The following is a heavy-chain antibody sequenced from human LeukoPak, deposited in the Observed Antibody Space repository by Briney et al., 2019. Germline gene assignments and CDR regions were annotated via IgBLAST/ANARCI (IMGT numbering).Heavy chain of an antibody. J-gene: IGHJ4*02. CDR1: GYTLTELS. V-gene: IGHV1-2*02. D-gene: IGHD4-17*01. Sequence: ASVKVSCKVSGYTLTELSMHWVRQAPGQGLEWMGWINPNSGGTNSAQKFQGRVTMTRDTSISTAYMELSSLRSEDTAVYYCAADPYDYGDYVLGYWGQGTLVTVSS. CDR2: INPNSGGT. CDR3: AADPYDYGDYVLGY.